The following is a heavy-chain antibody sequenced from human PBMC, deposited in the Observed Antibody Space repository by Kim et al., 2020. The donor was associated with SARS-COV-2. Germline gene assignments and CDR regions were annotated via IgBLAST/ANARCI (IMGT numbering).Heavy chain of an antibody. CDR3: ARDQNFFPDY. D-gene: IGHD1-7*01. CDR2: TI. J-gene: IGHJ4*02. V-gene: IGHV3-11*01. Sequence: TIYYADSVKGRFTISRDNAKNSLYLQMNSLRAEDTAVYYCARDQNFFPDYWGQGTLVTVSS.